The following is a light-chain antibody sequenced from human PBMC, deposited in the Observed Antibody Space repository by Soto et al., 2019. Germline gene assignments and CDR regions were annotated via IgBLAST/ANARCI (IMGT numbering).Light chain of an antibody. Sequence: EIVMTQSPATLYVSQVERSTVSFRASQSVSSDLAWYQHKPGQAPRLLTYGASTRATGIPARFSGSGSGTEFTLTISSLQPDDFGTYYCQQYDVYPWTFGQGTKVDI. V-gene: IGKV3-15*01. CDR3: QQYDVYPWT. CDR1: QSVSSD. J-gene: IGKJ1*01. CDR2: GAS.